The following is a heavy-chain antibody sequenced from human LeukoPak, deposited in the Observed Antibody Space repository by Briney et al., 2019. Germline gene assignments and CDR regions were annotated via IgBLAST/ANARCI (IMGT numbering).Heavy chain of an antibody. V-gene: IGHV4-39*01. D-gene: IGHD3-16*02. CDR2: IYYSGST. J-gene: IGHJ5*02. Sequence: SETLSLTCTVSGVSISTSRYYWGWIRQPPGKGLEWIGSIYYSGSTYYNPSLKSRVTISVDTSKNQFSLKLSSVTAADTAVYYCARHSPIIRIVVTDNWFDPWGQGTLVTVSS. CDR3: ARHSPIIRIVVTDNWFDP. CDR1: GVSISTSRYY.